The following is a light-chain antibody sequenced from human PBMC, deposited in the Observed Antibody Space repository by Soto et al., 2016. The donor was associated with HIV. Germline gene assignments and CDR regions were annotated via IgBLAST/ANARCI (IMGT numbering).Light chain of an antibody. CDR1: SLGKKY. CDR3: QAWDTSSVL. CDR2: QDY. J-gene: IGLJ2*01. Sequence: SYGLTQAPSVSVSPRQTASITCSGDSLGKKYASWYQQKPGQSPVLVIYQDYRRPSGIPERFSGSKSGNTATLTISETQAMDEADYYCQAWDTSSVLFGGGTKLTVL. V-gene: IGLV3-1*01.